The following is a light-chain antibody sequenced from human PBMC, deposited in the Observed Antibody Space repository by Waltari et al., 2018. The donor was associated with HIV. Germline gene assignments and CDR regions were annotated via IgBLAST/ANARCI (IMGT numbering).Light chain of an antibody. CDR2: GTS. J-gene: IGKJ3*01. CDR3: LQGYSTPLT. Sequence: DIQMTQSPSSLSASVGDRVTITCRASQNIDNFLTWYQQKPGKAPTLLISGTSALQSGVPSRFTASGSGTDFTLTINSLQPEDFATYFCLQGYSTPLTFGPGTKVDIK. CDR1: QNIDNF. V-gene: IGKV1-39*01.